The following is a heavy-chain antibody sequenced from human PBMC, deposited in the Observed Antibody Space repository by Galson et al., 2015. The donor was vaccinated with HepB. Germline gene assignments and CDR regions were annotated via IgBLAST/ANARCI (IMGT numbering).Heavy chain of an antibody. J-gene: IGHJ6*02. CDR2: ISGSGGST. Sequence: SLRLSCAASGFTFSSYAMSWVRQAPGKGLEWVSAISGSGGSTYYADSVKGRFTISRDNSKNTLYLQMNSLRAEDTAVYYCAPRIKDIVVVVAATGPVDVWGQGTTVTVSS. CDR1: GFTFSSYA. CDR3: APRIKDIVVVVAATGPVDV. D-gene: IGHD2-15*01. V-gene: IGHV3-23*01.